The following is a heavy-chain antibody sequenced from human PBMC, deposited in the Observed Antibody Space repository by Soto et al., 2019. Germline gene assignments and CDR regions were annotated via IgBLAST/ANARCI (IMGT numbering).Heavy chain of an antibody. CDR2: ISGHNGNT. J-gene: IGHJ4*02. CDR3: ARHRFNYYDDTVYYYFDY. Sequence: QVQLVQSGAEVKKPGASVKVSCKASGYSFTSYGISWVRQAPGQGPEWMGWISGHNGNTNHPKSLQGRVTMTTDTSRNTAYMELRSLRSDDTAVYYCARHRFNYYDDTVYYYFDYWGQGTLVTVSS. D-gene: IGHD3-22*01. V-gene: IGHV1-18*04. CDR1: GYSFTSYG.